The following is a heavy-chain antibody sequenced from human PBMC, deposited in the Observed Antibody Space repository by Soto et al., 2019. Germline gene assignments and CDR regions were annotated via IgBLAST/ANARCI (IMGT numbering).Heavy chain of an antibody. V-gene: IGHV4-34*01. CDR1: GGSFSGYY. Sequence: SETLSLTCAVYGGSFSGYYWSWIRQPPGKGLECIGEINHSGSTNYNPSLKSRVTISVDTSKNQFSLKLSSVTAADTAVYYCARGLASAVAGTRNWFDPWGQGTLVTVSS. J-gene: IGHJ5*02. CDR3: ARGLASAVAGTRNWFDP. D-gene: IGHD6-19*01. CDR2: INHSGST.